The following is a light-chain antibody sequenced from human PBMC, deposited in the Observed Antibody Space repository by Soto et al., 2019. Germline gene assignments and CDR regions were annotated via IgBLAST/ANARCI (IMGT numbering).Light chain of an antibody. Sequence: ENVLTQSPGTLSLSPGERATLSCRASQTVYNGYLAWYQQKPGQAPRLLIYGASSRATGIPDRFSGSGSGTDFTLTISRLEPEDFAVYYCQQYVSSPRTFGQGTKVEIK. V-gene: IGKV3-20*01. CDR1: QTVYNGY. CDR2: GAS. J-gene: IGKJ1*01. CDR3: QQYVSSPRT.